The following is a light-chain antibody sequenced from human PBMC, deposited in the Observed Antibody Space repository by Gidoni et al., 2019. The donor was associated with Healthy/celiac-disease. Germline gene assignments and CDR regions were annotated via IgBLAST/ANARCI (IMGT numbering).Light chain of an antibody. CDR3: QQYNNWPPLT. J-gene: IGKJ4*01. CDR1: QSVSSN. V-gene: IGKV3-15*01. Sequence: IVMTQSPATLSVSPGERATLSCRASQSVSSNLAWYQQNPGQAPRLLIYGASTRATGIPARFRGSGSGTEFTLTISSLQSEDFAVDYWQQYNNWPPLTFGGGTRVEIK. CDR2: GAS.